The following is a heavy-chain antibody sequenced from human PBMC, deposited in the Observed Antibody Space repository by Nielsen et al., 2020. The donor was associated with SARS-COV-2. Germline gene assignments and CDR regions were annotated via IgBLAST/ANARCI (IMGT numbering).Heavy chain of an antibody. CDR3: ARDVRITMIVVVNLDY. J-gene: IGHJ4*02. Sequence: SLKISCAASGFTFDDYAMHWVRQAPGKGLEWVSGISWNSGSIGYADSVKGRFTISRDNAKNSLYLQMNSLRAEDTAVYYCARDVRITMIVVVNLDYWGQGTLVTVSS. D-gene: IGHD3-22*01. V-gene: IGHV3-9*01. CDR2: ISWNSGSI. CDR1: GFTFDDYA.